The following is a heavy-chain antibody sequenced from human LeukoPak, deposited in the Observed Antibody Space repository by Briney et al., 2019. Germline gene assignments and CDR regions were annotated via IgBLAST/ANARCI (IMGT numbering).Heavy chain of an antibody. CDR3: AKDFYDSSGPTYSDY. Sequence: GGSLRLSCVVSEFTFGSYAMSWVRQAPGKGLEWVSGISGSGARTYYADSVKGRFTISRDNSKNTLFLQMNSLRAEDTAVYYCAKDFYDSSGPTYSDYWGQGTLVTVSS. D-gene: IGHD3-22*01. CDR1: EFTFGSYA. J-gene: IGHJ4*02. V-gene: IGHV3-23*01. CDR2: ISGSGART.